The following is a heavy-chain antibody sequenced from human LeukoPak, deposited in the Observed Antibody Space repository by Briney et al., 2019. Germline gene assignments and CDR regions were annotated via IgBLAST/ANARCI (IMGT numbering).Heavy chain of an antibody. CDR2: INPNSGGT. Sequence: ASVKVSCKASGYTFTDYYMHWVRQAPGQGLEWMGWINPNSGGTNYAQKFQGRVTMTRDTSISTAYMELSRLRSDDTAVYYCARGMVYAKYRYYYYYGMDVWGQGTTVTVSS. D-gene: IGHD2-8*01. V-gene: IGHV1-2*02. CDR1: GYTFTDYY. J-gene: IGHJ6*02. CDR3: ARGMVYAKYRYYYYYGMDV.